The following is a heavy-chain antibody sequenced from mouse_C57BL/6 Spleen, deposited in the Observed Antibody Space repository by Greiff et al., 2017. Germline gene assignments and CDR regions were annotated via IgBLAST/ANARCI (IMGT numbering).Heavy chain of an antibody. Sequence: VHVKQSGPELVKPGASVKISCKASGYSFTGYYMNWVKQSPEKSLEWIGEINPSTGGTTYNQKFKAKATLTVDKSSSTAYMQLKSLTSEDSAVYYCARSHRGYFDYWGQGTTLTVSS. CDR3: ARSHRGYFDY. CDR1: GYSFTGYY. J-gene: IGHJ2*01. CDR2: INPSTGGT. V-gene: IGHV1-42*01.